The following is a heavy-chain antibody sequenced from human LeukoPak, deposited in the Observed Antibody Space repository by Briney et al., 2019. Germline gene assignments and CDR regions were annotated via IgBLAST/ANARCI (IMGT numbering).Heavy chain of an antibody. CDR2: ISYDGSNK. D-gene: IGHD3-22*01. CDR3: ARDSLSRYYDSSGYLEVGYYFDY. CDR1: GFTFSSYA. V-gene: IGHV3-30*04. J-gene: IGHJ4*02. Sequence: GGSLRLSCAASGFTFSSYAMHWVRQAPGKGLEWVAVISYDGSNKYYADSVKGRFTISRDNSKNTLYLQMNSLRAEDTAVYYCARDSLSRYYDSSGYLEVGYYFDYWGQGTLVTVSS.